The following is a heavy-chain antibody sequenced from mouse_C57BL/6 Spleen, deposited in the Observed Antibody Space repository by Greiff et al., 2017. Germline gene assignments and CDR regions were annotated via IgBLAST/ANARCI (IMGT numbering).Heavy chain of an antibody. Sequence: EVNVVESGGGLVKPGGSLKLSCAASGFTLSDYGMHWVRQAPEKGLEWVAYISSGSSTIYYADTVKGRFTISRDNAKNTLFLQMTSLRSEDTAMYYCATSTMITTEAMDYWGQGTSVTVSS. D-gene: IGHD2-4*01. CDR3: ATSTMITTEAMDY. J-gene: IGHJ4*01. CDR2: ISSGSSTI. V-gene: IGHV5-17*01. CDR1: GFTLSDYG.